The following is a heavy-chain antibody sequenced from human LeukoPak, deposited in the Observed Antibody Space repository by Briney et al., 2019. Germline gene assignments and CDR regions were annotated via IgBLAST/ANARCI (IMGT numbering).Heavy chain of an antibody. CDR1: GFTFSSYA. V-gene: IGHV3-64D*06. D-gene: IGHD5-18*01. J-gene: IGHJ4*02. Sequence: PGGSLRLPCSASGFTFSSYAMHWVRQAPGKGLEYVSAISSNGGSTYYADSVKGRFTISRDNSKNTLYLQMSSLRAEDTAVYYCVKEGYSYGYVIWPFFDYWGQGTLVTVSS. CDR2: ISSNGGST. CDR3: VKEGYSYGYVIWPFFDY.